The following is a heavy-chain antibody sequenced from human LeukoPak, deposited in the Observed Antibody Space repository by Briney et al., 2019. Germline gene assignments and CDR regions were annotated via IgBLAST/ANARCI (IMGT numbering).Heavy chain of an antibody. J-gene: IGHJ4*02. CDR3: ATSRIAVAGTGLDY. Sequence: SVKVSCKASGGTFSRYAISWVRQAPGQGLEWTGGILPIIGTANYAQKFQGRVTITADESTSTAYMELSSLRSEHTAVYYCATSRIAVAGTGLDYWGQGTLVTVSS. CDR1: GGTFSRYA. V-gene: IGHV1-69*13. D-gene: IGHD6-19*01. CDR2: ILPIIGTA.